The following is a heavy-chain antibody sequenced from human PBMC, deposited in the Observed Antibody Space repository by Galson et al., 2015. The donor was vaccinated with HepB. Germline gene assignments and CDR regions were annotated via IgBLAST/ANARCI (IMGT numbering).Heavy chain of an antibody. J-gene: IGHJ3*02. D-gene: IGHD3-10*01. CDR2: INHSGST. V-gene: IGHV4-34*01. Sequence: SETLSLTCAVYEGSFSGYYWSWIRQAPGKGLEWIGEINHSGSTTYNPSLKSRLAMSVETSKNQFSLKLTSVTAADTAVYYCVRGHWSGAFDIWGQGTMVTVSS. CDR1: EGSFSGYY. CDR3: VRGHWSGAFDI.